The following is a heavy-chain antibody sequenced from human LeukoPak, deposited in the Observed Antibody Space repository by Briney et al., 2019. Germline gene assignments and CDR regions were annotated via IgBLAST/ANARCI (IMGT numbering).Heavy chain of an antibody. J-gene: IGHJ4*02. D-gene: IGHD6-13*01. Sequence: SETLSLTCTVSGGSISSYYWSWIRQPPGKGLEWIGYIYTSGSTNYNPSLKSRVTISVDTSKNQFSLELSSVTAADTAVYYCARLEQQLAPFDYWGQGTLVTVSS. CDR1: GGSISSYY. V-gene: IGHV4-4*09. CDR2: IYTSGST. CDR3: ARLEQQLAPFDY.